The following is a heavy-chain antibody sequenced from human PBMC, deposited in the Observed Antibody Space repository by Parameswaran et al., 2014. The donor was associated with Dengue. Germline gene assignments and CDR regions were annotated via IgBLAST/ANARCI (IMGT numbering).Heavy chain of an antibody. J-gene: IGHJ4*02. Sequence: WIRQPPGKGLEWIGEINHSGSTNYNPSLKSRVTISVDTSKNQFSLKLSSVTAADTAVYYCARSPRYYFDYWGQGTLVTVSS. CDR3: ARSPRYYFDY. CDR2: INHSGST. V-gene: IGHV4-34*01.